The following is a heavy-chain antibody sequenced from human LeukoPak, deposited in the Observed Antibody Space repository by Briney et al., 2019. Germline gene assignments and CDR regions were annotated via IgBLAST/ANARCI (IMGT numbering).Heavy chain of an antibody. V-gene: IGHV1-69*04. Sequence: SVKVSCKASGGTVSSYTISWVRQAPGQGLEWMGRIIPILGIANYAQKFQGRVTITADKSTSTAYMELSSLRSEDTAVYYCARDLGDGYNHNWFDPWGQGTLVTVSS. D-gene: IGHD5-24*01. CDR3: ARDLGDGYNHNWFDP. CDR1: GGTVSSYT. J-gene: IGHJ5*02. CDR2: IIPILGIA.